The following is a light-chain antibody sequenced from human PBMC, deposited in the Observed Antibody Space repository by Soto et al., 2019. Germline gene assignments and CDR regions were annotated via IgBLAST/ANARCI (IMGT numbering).Light chain of an antibody. V-gene: IGKV3-20*01. Sequence: EIVLTQSPGTLSLSPGERATLSCRSSQSVSSSYLAWYQQKPGQAPRLLIYGASSRATGIPDRFSGSGSGTDFTLTISSLEPEDFAVYYCQHYGDSARTFGPGTRLENK. CDR3: QHYGDSART. CDR2: GAS. J-gene: IGKJ5*01. CDR1: QSVSSSY.